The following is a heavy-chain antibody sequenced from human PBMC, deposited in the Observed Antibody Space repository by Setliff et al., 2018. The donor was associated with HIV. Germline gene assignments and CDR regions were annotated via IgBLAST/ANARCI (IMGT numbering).Heavy chain of an antibody. J-gene: IGHJ5*02. V-gene: IGHV4-61*09. CDR1: GGSISSGSYY. CDR2: IYTSGST. Sequence: SETLSLTCTVSGGSISSGSYYWSWIRQPAGKGLEWIGHIYTSGSTNYNPSLKSRVPISVDTSKNQFSLKLSSVTAADTAVYYCASRPYSSGWYWFDPWGQGTLVTVSS. D-gene: IGHD6-19*01. CDR3: ASRPYSSGWYWFDP.